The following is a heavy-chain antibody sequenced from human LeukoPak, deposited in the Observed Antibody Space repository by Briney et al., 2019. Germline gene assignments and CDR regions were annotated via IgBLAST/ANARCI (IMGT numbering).Heavy chain of an antibody. J-gene: IGHJ5*02. CDR2: IYYRGST. V-gene: IGHV4-59*01. Sequence: SETLSLTCTASGGSISSYYWSWIRQPPGKALEWIGYIYYRGSTNYNPSLKSRVTISVDTSKNQFSLKLSSVTAADTAVYYCARDERRGWANWFDPWGQGTLVTVSS. D-gene: IGHD6-19*01. CDR1: GGSISSYY. CDR3: ARDERRGWANWFDP.